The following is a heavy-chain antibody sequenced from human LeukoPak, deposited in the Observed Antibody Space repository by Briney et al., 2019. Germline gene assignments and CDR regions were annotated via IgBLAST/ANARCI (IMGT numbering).Heavy chain of an antibody. V-gene: IGHV3-48*03. CDR2: ISSSGSTI. D-gene: IGHD3-9*01. CDR3: ARGVRYFDY. J-gene: IGHJ4*02. Sequence: GGSLRLSCAASGFTFSSYEMNWVRQAPGKGLEWVSYISSSGSTIYYADSVKGRFTISRDNSKNTLYLQMNSLRAEDTAVYYCARGVRYFDYWGQGTLVTVSS. CDR1: GFTFSSYE.